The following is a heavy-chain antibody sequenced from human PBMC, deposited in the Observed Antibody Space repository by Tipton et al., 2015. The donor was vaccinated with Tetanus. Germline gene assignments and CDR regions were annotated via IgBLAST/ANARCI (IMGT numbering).Heavy chain of an antibody. Sequence: SLRLSCAASGFTFSSYWMSWVRQAPGKGLEWVANIKQDGSEKYYVDSVKGRFTISRDNAKNSLYLQMNSLRAEDTAVYYCARGGYYDSSGYYRYWGQGTLVTVSS. CDR3: ARGGYYDSSGYYRY. V-gene: IGHV3-7*01. J-gene: IGHJ4*02. D-gene: IGHD3-22*01. CDR2: IKQDGSEK. CDR1: GFTFSSYW.